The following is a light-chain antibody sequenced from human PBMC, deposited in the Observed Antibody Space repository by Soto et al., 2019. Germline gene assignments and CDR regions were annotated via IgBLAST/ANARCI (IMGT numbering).Light chain of an antibody. CDR2: AAS. Sequence: DIQMTQSPSSLSASVGDRVTITCRASQSISSYLNWYQQKPGKAPKLLIYAASRLQSGVPSRFSGSGSGTDFTLTISSLQPEDFATYYFQQSYSTPYTFGQGTKLEIK. V-gene: IGKV1-39*01. J-gene: IGKJ2*01. CDR1: QSISSY. CDR3: QQSYSTPYT.